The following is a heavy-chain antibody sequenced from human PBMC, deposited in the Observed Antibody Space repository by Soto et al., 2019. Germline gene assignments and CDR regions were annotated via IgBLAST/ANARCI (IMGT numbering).Heavy chain of an antibody. D-gene: IGHD1-1*01. CDR2: ISYDGSNK. V-gene: IGHV3-30-3*02. CDR3: AKSAYNWNDGFFDF. CDR1: GFTFSSYA. J-gene: IGHJ4*02. Sequence: GGSLRLSCAASGFTFSSYAMHWVRQAPGKGLEWVAVISYDGSNKYYADSVKGRFTISRDNSKNTLYLQMNSLRAEDTAVYYCAKSAYNWNDGFFDFWGQGTLVTVSS.